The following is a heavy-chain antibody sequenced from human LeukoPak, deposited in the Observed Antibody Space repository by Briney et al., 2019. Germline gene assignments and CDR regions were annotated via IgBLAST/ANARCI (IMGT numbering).Heavy chain of an antibody. D-gene: IGHD3-3*01. CDR1: GYSISSGYY. CDR3: ASSGVVSGSNDY. J-gene: IGHJ4*02. V-gene: IGHV4-38-2*02. CDR2: VYHSGST. Sequence: SETLSLTRTVSGYSISSGYYWGWIRQPPGKGLEWIGSVYHSGSTYYNPSLKSRVTISVDTSKNQFSLKLSSVTAADTAVYYCASSGVVSGSNDYWGQGTLVTVSS.